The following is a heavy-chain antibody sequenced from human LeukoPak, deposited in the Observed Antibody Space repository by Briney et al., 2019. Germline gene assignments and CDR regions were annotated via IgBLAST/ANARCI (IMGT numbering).Heavy chain of an antibody. D-gene: IGHD2-15*01. CDR3: ARGRDQDEPEPNDAFDI. J-gene: IGHJ3*02. CDR1: GGSISSNNW. CDR2: IYHSGST. Sequence: KPSGTLSLTCAVSGGSISSNNWWSWVRQPPGKGLEWIGEIYHSGSTNYNPSLKSRVTISVDKSKNQFSLKLSSVTAADTAVYYCARGRDQDEPEPNDAFDIWGQGTMVTVSS. V-gene: IGHV4-4*02.